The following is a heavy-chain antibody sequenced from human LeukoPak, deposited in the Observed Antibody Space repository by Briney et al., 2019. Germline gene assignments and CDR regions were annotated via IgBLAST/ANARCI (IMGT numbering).Heavy chain of an antibody. D-gene: IGHD1-1*01. CDR1: GFNFFDYV. Sequence: GGSLRLSCVVSGFNFFDYVMIWVRQAPGKGLEWVSSIDRSGSNTYYADFVKGQFTISRDNPKNTLFLQMNSLRAEDTAVYHCASKTGKTGTYDWGQGTLVTVSS. CDR2: IDRSGSNT. CDR3: ASKTGKTGTYD. V-gene: IGHV3-23*05. J-gene: IGHJ4*02.